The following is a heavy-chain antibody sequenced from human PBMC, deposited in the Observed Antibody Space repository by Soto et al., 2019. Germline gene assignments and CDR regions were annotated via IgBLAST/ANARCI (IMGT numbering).Heavy chain of an antibody. D-gene: IGHD3-3*01. CDR3: ARDKRDLRFLEWSYYFDH. CDR2: ISYDGSNK. CDR1: GFTFSSYA. J-gene: IGHJ4*02. Sequence: PGGSLRLSCAASGFTFSSYAMHWVRQAPGKGLEWVAVISYDGSNKYYADSVKGRFTISRDNSKNTLYLQMNSLRAEDTAVYYCARDKRDLRFLEWSYYFDHWGQGILVTVSS. V-gene: IGHV3-30-3*01.